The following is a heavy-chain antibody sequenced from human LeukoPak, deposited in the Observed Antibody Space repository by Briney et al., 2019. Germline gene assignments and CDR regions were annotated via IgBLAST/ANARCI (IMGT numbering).Heavy chain of an antibody. J-gene: IGHJ5*02. D-gene: IGHD3-10*01. CDR3: TRDQNFYGSGRGFDP. CDR2: ITSSNSYI. V-gene: IGHV3-21*01. CDR1: GFTFSSYA. Sequence: GGSLRLSCAASGFTFSSYAMSWVRQAPGKGLEWVSSITSSNSYIHYADSVKGRFTISRDNAKNSLYLQMNSLRAEDTAIYYCTRDQNFYGSGRGFDPWGQGTLVTVSS.